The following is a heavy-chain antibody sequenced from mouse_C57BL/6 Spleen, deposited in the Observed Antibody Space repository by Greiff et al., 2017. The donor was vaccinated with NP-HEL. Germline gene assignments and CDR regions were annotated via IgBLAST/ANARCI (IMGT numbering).Heavy chain of an antibody. Sequence: VQLQQSGPELVKPGASVKISCKASGYTFTDYYMNWVKQSHGKSLEWIGDINPNNGGTSYNQKFKGKATLTVDKSSSTAYMELRSLTSEDSAVYYCARSDYSSSSLFYYWGQGTPLSVSS. J-gene: IGHJ2*01. V-gene: IGHV1-26*01. CDR1: GYTFTDYY. CDR2: INPNNGGT. CDR3: ARSDYSSSSLFYY. D-gene: IGHD1-1*01.